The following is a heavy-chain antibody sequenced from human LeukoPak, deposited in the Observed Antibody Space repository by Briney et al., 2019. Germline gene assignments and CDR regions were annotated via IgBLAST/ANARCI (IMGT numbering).Heavy chain of an antibody. Sequence: RPSETLSLTCSVSGGPITVYHWIWIRQPPGKGLEFIGYIHYTGSTNFNSSLTSRISMSTDTSKNQFSLKMTSVTAADTAVYYCARFRPNWGLDYWGQGILVTVSS. D-gene: IGHD7-27*01. CDR2: IHYTGST. V-gene: IGHV4-59*01. J-gene: IGHJ4*02. CDR1: GGPITVYH. CDR3: ARFRPNWGLDY.